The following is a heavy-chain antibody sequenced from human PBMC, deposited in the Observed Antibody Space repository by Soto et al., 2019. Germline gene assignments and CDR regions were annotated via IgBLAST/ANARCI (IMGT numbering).Heavy chain of an antibody. CDR3: ARGDDYGGKGAFDY. Sequence: SLRLSCAASGFTFSSYGMHWVRQAPGKGLEWVAVIWYDGSNKYYADSVKGRFTISRDNSKNTLYLQMNSLRAEDTAVYYCARGDDYGGKGAFDYWGQGTLVTVSS. V-gene: IGHV3-33*01. CDR2: IWYDGSNK. J-gene: IGHJ4*02. D-gene: IGHD4-17*01. CDR1: GFTFSSYG.